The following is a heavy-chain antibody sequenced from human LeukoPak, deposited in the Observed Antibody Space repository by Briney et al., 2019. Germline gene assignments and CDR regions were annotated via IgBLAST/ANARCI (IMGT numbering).Heavy chain of an antibody. J-gene: IGHJ4*02. CDR2: ISSSGSTI. CDR1: GFTFSDYY. CDR3: ARRHYYGSGSPNVFDY. D-gene: IGHD3-10*01. Sequence: GGSLRLSCAASGFTFSDYYMSWIRQAPGKGLEWVSYISSSGSTIYYADSVKGRFTISRDNAKNSLYLQMNSLRAEDTAVYYCARRHYYGSGSPNVFDYWGQGTLVTVSS. V-gene: IGHV3-11*01.